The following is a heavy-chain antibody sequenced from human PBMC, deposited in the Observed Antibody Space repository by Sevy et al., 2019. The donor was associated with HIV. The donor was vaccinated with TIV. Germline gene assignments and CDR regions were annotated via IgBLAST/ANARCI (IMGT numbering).Heavy chain of an antibody. D-gene: IGHD3-16*01. CDR3: AGGSGDPRADSFDY. Sequence: GGSLRLSCAASGFTFNIYSMNWVRQAPGKGLEWVSSISGSSSYIFYADSVKGRFTISRDNAKNALYLQMNSLRADDTAVYYCAGGSGDPRADSFDYWGQGTLVTVSS. J-gene: IGHJ4*02. CDR1: GFTFNIYS. V-gene: IGHV3-21*01. CDR2: ISGSSSYI.